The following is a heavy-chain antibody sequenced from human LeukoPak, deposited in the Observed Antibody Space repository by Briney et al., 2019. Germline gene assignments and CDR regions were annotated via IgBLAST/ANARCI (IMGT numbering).Heavy chain of an antibody. D-gene: IGHD6-13*01. Sequence: PGGSLRLSCAASGFTFSDYWMHWVRQAPGKGLVWVSHINADEDRAAYADSVKGRFTISRDNARNTLYLQMNSLRAEDTAVYYCARRSGGYSSSWYVDYFDYWGQGTLVTVSS. V-gene: IGHV3-74*01. CDR3: ARRSGGYSSSWYVDYFDY. CDR2: INADEDRA. CDR1: GFTFSDYW. J-gene: IGHJ4*02.